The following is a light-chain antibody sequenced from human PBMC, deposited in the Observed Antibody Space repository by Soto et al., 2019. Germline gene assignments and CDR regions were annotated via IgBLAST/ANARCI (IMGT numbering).Light chain of an antibody. CDR2: TAS. CDR1: QSISRK. CDR3: QQSHSSPLS. V-gene: IGKV1-39*01. Sequence: IQMTQSPSSLSASVGDRVTITCRASQSISRKLNWYQQKTGKAPELLIYTASNLQSGVPSRFSGSGSGTDFALTISSLQPEDSAVYYCQQSHSSPLSCGGGPKVEFK. J-gene: IGKJ4*01.